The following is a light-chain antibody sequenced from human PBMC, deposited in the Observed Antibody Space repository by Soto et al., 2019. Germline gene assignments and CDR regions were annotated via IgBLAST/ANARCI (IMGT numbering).Light chain of an antibody. J-gene: IGLJ2*01. Sequence: QSVLTQPPSASGTPGQRVTISCSGSSSNIGSNYVYWYQQFPGTAPKLLIYRNNLRPSGVPDRFSGSKSGTSASLAISGLRPEDEADYYCAAWDDSLSGVVFGGGTQLTVL. CDR1: SSNIGSNY. V-gene: IGLV1-47*01. CDR2: RNN. CDR3: AAWDDSLSGVV.